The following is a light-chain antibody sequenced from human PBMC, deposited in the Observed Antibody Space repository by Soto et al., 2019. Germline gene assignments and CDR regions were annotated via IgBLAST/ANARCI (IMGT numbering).Light chain of an antibody. V-gene: IGKV3-15*01. J-gene: IGKJ1*01. CDR2: DAS. CDR3: QQYNNWPQWT. CDR1: QSVSNN. Sequence: ILMTQSPATLSVSPGERATLSCRASQSVSNNLAWYQQKPGQAPRLLIYDASTRATGIPARFSGSGSGTEFTLTMSGLQSEDFAVYYCQQYNNWPQWTFGQGTKVEIK.